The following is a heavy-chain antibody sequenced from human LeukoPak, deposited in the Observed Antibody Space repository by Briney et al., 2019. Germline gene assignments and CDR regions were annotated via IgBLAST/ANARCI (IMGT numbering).Heavy chain of an antibody. Sequence: ASVKVSCKASGYTVTNYDINWVRQAPGQGLEWMGRMNPNSGNRGYAQKFQGRVTMTRDTSINTAYMELSSLRSDDTAVYYCAKVGDYGDFHDAFDIWGQGTMVTVSS. CDR2: MNPNSGNR. D-gene: IGHD4-17*01. V-gene: IGHV1-8*01. CDR3: AKVGDYGDFHDAFDI. CDR1: GYTVTNYD. J-gene: IGHJ3*02.